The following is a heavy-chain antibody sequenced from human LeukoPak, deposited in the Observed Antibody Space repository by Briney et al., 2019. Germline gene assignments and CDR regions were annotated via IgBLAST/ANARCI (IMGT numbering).Heavy chain of an antibody. J-gene: IGHJ6*03. V-gene: IGHV1-2*02. Sequence: ASVKVSCKASGYTFTGYYMHWVRQAPGQGLEWMGWINPNSGGTNYAQKFQGRVTMTRDTSISTVYMELSRLRSDDTAVYYCARPSIWNYYYYYMDVWGKGTTVTVSS. CDR2: INPNSGGT. D-gene: IGHD6-13*01. CDR3: ARPSIWNYYYYYMDV. CDR1: GYTFTGYY.